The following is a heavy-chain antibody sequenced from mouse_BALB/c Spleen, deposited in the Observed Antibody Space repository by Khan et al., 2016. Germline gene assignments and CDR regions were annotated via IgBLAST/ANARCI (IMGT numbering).Heavy chain of an antibody. CDR1: GYTFTDYS. J-gene: IGHJ3*01. V-gene: IGHV9-2-1*01. D-gene: IGHD1-1*01. Sequence: QIQLVQSGPELKKPGETVKISCKASGYTFTDYSMHWVKQAPGKGLKWMGWINTETGEPTYADDFKGRFAFSLENSASTAYLQINNLKNEDTATDYCAPITTVPFAYWGQGTLVTVSA. CDR3: APITTVPFAY. CDR2: INTETGEP.